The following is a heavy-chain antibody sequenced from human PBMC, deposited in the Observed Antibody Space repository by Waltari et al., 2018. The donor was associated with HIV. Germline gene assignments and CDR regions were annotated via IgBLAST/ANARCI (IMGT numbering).Heavy chain of an antibody. D-gene: IGHD3-10*01. Sequence: QLLLQESGPGLVRPSETLSLTCTVTGPSISSRRYYWGWVRQPPGKGLEWIVSTMYSGSTYNNPSLKSRVAISVDTSRNQFSLNLTSVTAADTALYYCARHDGTSYYCGSDMNPRPFSFWFASWGQGILVTVSS. CDR1: GPSISSRRYY. CDR3: ARHDGTSYYCGSDMNPRPFSFWFAS. V-gene: IGHV4-39*01. CDR2: TMYSGST. J-gene: IGHJ5*01.